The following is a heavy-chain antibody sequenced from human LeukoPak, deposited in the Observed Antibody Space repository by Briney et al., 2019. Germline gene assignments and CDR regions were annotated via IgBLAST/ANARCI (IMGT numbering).Heavy chain of an antibody. J-gene: IGHJ5*02. CDR3: ARESDASEVVNWFDP. Sequence: SVKVSCKGSVCTFSSYAISWVRQAPRQRLEWMGGSIPIFGTANYAQKFQGRVTNTAVKSTSTAYMELSSLRSEDTAVYYCARESDASEVVNWFDPWGQGTLVTVSS. V-gene: IGHV1-69*06. CDR2: SIPIFGTA. D-gene: IGHD3-16*01. CDR1: VCTFSSYA.